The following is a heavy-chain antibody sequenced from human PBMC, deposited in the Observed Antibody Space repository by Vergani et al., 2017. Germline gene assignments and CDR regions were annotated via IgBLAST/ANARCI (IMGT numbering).Heavy chain of an antibody. D-gene: IGHD6-19*01. CDR1: FDSIRNLY. J-gene: IGHJ5*02. CDR2: IHYSENT. CDR3: ASVTHSGQRADR. V-gene: IGHV4-59*11. Sequence: QVQLQESGPGLVKSSETLSLPCSVSFDSIRNLYCNWIRQPPGKGLEWIGSIHYSENTNYNPSLKTRVTISVDTSKNQFSLTLTSVTAADTAVYYCASVTHSGQRADRWGQGILVTVTS.